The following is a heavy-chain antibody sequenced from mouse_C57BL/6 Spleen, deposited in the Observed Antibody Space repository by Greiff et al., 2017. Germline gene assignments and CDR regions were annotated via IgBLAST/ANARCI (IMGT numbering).Heavy chain of an antibody. CDR1: GYTFTDYN. V-gene: IGHV1-22*01. D-gene: IGHD2-1*01. J-gene: IGHJ3*01. CDR2: INPNNGGT. Sequence: VQLKQSGPELVKPGASVKMSCKASGYTFTDYNMHWVKQSHGKSLEWIGYINPNNGGTSYNQKFKGKATLTVNKSSSTAYMELRSLTSEDSAVYYCAPYGNYLFAYWGQGTLVTVSA. CDR3: APYGNYLFAY.